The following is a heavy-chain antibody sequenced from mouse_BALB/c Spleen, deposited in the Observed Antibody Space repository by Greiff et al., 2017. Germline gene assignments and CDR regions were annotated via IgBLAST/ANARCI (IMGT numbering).Heavy chain of an antibody. CDR1: GFSFSDFY. D-gene: IGHD2-4*01. J-gene: IGHJ3*01. CDR3: AKRDYDGPWFAY. V-gene: IGHV7-1*02. Sequence: EVKLVESGGGLVQPGGSLRLSCATSGFSFSDFYMEWVRQPPGKRLEWIAASRNKANDYTTEYSASVQGRFIVSRDTSQSLLYLQMNALRAEDTAIYYCAKRDYDGPWFAYWGQGTLVTVSA. CDR2: SRNKANDYTT.